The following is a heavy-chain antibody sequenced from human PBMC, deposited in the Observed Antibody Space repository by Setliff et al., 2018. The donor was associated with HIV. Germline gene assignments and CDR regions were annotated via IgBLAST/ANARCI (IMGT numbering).Heavy chain of an antibody. Sequence: GASVKVSCKVSGYTLTELSIHWVRQAPGKGLEWMGGFGHEHSETIYAQKFQGRVTMTEDTSTETAFMELSGLTSEDKAVYYCATRGDLLGRRASTVTVYYYYLDVWGNGTTVTVSS. CDR3: ATRGDLLGRRASTVTVYYYYLDV. V-gene: IGHV1-24*01. CDR2: FGHEHSET. D-gene: IGHD4-17*01. J-gene: IGHJ6*03. CDR1: GYTLTELS.